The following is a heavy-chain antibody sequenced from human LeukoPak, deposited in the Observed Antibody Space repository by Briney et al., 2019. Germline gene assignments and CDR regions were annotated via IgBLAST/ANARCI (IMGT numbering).Heavy chain of an antibody. CDR1: GYTFTSYD. J-gene: IGHJ4*02. CDR2: MSPNSGNT. CDR3: AREKVDYNYYYFDY. D-gene: IGHD5-24*01. V-gene: IGHV1-8*01. Sequence: ASVKVSCKASGYTFTSYDINWVRQATGQGLEWMGWMSPNSGNTGYAQNFQGRVTMTRNTSISAAYMELSSLRSDDTAVYYCAREKVDYNYYYFDYWGQGTLVTVSS.